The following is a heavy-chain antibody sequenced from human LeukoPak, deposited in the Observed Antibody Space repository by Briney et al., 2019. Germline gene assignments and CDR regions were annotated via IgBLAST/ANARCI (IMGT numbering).Heavy chain of an antibody. D-gene: IGHD6-13*01. CDR3: ARGPAAVHP. CDR2: TNHSGST. CDR1: GGSSTNHY. Sequence: SETLSLTCAVYGGSSTNHYWIWIRQPPGKGLEWIGETNHSGSTNYNPSLKSRVTISVDTSKNQFFLKLSSVTAADTAVYYCARGPAAVHPWGQGTLVTVSS. V-gene: IGHV4-34*01. J-gene: IGHJ5*02.